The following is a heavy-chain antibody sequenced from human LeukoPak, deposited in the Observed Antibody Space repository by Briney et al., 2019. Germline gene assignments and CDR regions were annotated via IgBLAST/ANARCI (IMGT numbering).Heavy chain of an antibody. J-gene: IGHJ3*02. CDR3: ARDFGAVRTTNAFDI. CDR2: IKQDGSEK. V-gene: IGHV3-7*01. CDR1: GFTLSVYW. D-gene: IGHD1-14*01. Sequence: GGSLRLSCVASGFTLSVYWMSWVRQAPGKGLEWVAKIKQDGSEKHYVDSVKGRFTISRDNAKNSLYLQMNSLRAEDTAVYFCARDFGAVRTTNAFDIWGQGTMVTVSS.